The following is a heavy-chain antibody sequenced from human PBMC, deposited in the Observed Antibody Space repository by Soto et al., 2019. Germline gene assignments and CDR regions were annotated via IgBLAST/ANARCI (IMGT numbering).Heavy chain of an antibody. CDR2: IYYTGSP. D-gene: IGHD5-18*01. Sequence: QLQLQESGPGLVKPSETLSLTCTVSGGSISGSNYYWGWIRQPPGKGLEWIASIYYTGSPYYNPSLKSRVTISVDTSRNQCSLRLSSVTAADTAVYYCAPWDSYGDYFDYWGPGTLVTVSS. CDR3: APWDSYGDYFDY. J-gene: IGHJ4*02. V-gene: IGHV4-39*01. CDR1: GGSISGSNYY.